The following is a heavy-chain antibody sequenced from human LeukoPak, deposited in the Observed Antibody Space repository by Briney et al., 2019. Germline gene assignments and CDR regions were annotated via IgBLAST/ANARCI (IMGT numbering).Heavy chain of an antibody. V-gene: IGHV3-7*03. J-gene: IGHJ5*02. CDR1: GFTFSGSW. D-gene: IGHD3-16*01. Sequence: GGSLRLSCAASGFTFSGSWMSWVLQAPGKGLEWVGNINEDGREKYYVDSVKGRFTISRDNAKNSLNLQMNSLRAEDTAVYYCAKEGYEPVARFDPWGQGTLVTVS. CDR2: INEDGREK. CDR3: AKEGYEPVARFDP.